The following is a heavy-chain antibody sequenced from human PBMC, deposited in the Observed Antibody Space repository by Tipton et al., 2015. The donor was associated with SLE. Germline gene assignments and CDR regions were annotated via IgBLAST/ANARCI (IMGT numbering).Heavy chain of an antibody. V-gene: IGHV1-18*01. CDR3: ARDRIAARPGFDL. CDR1: GYTFTSYG. J-gene: IGHJ2*01. Sequence: QLVQSGAEVKKPGASVKVSCKASGYTFTSYGISWVRQAPGQGLEWMGWISAYNGNTNYAQKLQGRVTMTTDTSTSTAYKELRSLRSADTAVYFCARDRIAARPGFDLWGRGTLVTVSS. CDR2: ISAYNGNT. D-gene: IGHD6-6*01.